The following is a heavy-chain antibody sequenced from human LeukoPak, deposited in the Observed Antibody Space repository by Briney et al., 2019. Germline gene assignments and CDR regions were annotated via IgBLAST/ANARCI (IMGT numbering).Heavy chain of an antibody. CDR3: ARESPFMITFGGVNAFDI. J-gene: IGHJ3*02. CDR1: GFTFSSYW. D-gene: IGHD3-16*01. CDR2: IKQDGSEK. V-gene: IGHV3-7*01. Sequence: PGGSLRLSCAASGFTFSSYWMSWVRQAPGKGLEWVANIKQDGSEKYYVDSVKGRFTISRDNAKNSLYLQMNSLRAEDTAVYYCARESPFMITFGGVNAFDIWGQGTMVTVSS.